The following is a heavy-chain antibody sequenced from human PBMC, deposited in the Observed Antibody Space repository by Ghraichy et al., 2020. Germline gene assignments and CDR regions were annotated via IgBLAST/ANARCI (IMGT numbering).Heavy chain of an antibody. Sequence: SETLSLTCTVSGGSISSYYWSWIRQPPGKGLEWIGYIYYSGSTNYNPSLKSRVTISVDTSKNQFSLKLSSVTAADTAVYYCARASRRQQLVTWFDPWGQGTLVTVSS. J-gene: IGHJ5*02. CDR3: ARASRRQQLVTWFDP. D-gene: IGHD6-13*01. CDR2: IYYSGST. V-gene: IGHV4-59*01. CDR1: GGSISSYY.